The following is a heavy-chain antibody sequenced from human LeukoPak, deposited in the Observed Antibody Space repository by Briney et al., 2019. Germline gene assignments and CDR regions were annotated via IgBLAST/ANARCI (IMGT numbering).Heavy chain of an antibody. J-gene: IGHJ4*02. Sequence: GGSLRLSCAASGFTFSSYAMSWVRQAPGKGLEWVSAISGSGGSTYYADSVKGRFTISRDNSKNTLYLQMNSLRAEDTAVYYCAKDPFALLWFGKLFAGGYYFDYWGQGTLVTVSS. CDR3: AKDPFALLWFGKLFAGGYYFDY. D-gene: IGHD3-10*01. CDR1: GFTFSSYA. V-gene: IGHV3-23*01. CDR2: ISGSGGST.